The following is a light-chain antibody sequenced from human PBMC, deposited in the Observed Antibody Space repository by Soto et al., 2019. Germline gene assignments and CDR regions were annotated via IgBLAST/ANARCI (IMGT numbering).Light chain of an antibody. CDR1: QSVGSD. CDR3: QQYNSWPLT. Sequence: EIGMTQSPATLSVSPGERATLSCRASQSVGSDLDWYQQKPGQAPRLVIYDIFTRATGVTTRISGSGSGTEFTLTLSSLQSEDFAVYYCQQYNSWPLTFGGGTMVAIK. CDR2: DIF. J-gene: IGKJ4*01. V-gene: IGKV3D-15*01.